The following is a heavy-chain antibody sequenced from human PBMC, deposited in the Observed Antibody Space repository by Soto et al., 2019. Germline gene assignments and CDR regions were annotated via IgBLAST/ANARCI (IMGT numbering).Heavy chain of an antibody. D-gene: IGHD1-1*01. J-gene: IGHJ4*02. Sequence: QVHLVQSGAEVKKPGASVKVSCKVSGHTLTEFSMHWVRQAPGKGLEWMGGFDPEDGEIMYAQKFQGRVTMTEDTSTDSAYMELSSLRSEYTAVYYCAAGGTRWLHSPFDYWGQGTLVTVSS. V-gene: IGHV1-24*01. CDR2: FDPEDGEI. CDR3: AAGGTRWLHSPFDY. CDR1: GHTLTEFS.